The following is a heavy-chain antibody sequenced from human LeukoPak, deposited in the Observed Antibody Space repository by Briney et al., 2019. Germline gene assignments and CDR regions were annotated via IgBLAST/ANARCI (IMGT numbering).Heavy chain of an antibody. Sequence: PSETLSLTCTVSGGSISSYYWSWIRQPPGKGLEWIGYIYYSGSTNYNPSLKSRVTISVDTSKNQFSLKLSSVTAADTAVYYCARAPRLIYDYVWGSYRRGYFDYWGQGTLVTVSS. J-gene: IGHJ4*02. CDR3: ARAPRLIYDYVWGSYRRGYFDY. CDR2: IYYSGST. V-gene: IGHV4-59*01. CDR1: GGSISSYY. D-gene: IGHD3-16*02.